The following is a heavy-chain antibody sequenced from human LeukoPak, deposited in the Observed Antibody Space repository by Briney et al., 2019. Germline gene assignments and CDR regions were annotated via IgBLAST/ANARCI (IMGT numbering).Heavy chain of an antibody. CDR1: GGSISSYY. Sequence: ASETLSHTCTVSGGSISSYYWSWIRQPPGKGLEWIGYIYYSGSTNYNPSLKSRVTISVDTSKNQFSLKLSSVTAADTAVYYCARVSSYSWYFDLWGRGTLVTVSS. CDR3: ARVSSYSWYFDL. CDR2: IYYSGST. V-gene: IGHV4-59*01. J-gene: IGHJ2*01. D-gene: IGHD1-26*01.